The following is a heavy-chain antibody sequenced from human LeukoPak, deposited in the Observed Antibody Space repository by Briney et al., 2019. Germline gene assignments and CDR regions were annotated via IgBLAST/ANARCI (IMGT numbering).Heavy chain of an antibody. D-gene: IGHD6-19*01. CDR2: ISYDGSNK. J-gene: IGHJ4*02. CDR1: GFTFSSYA. CDR3: AKTVAGGDY. V-gene: IGHV3-30-3*02. Sequence: GGSLRLSCAASGFTFSSYAMHWVRQAPGKGLEWVAVISYDGSNKYYADSVKGRFTISRDNSKNTLYLQMNSLRAEDTAVYYCAKTVAGGDYWGQGTLVTVSS.